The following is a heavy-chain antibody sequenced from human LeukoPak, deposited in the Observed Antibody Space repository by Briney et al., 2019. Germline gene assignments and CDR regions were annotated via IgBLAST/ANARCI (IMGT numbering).Heavy chain of an antibody. Sequence: GGSLRLSCAASGFTFSSYAMSWVHQAPGKGLEWVSVVSGSGSKTYYADSVKGRFTISRDNSKNTLYLQMSSLRAEDTAVYYCALGYCSAASCRDLPPFDYWGLGTLVTVSS. CDR2: VSGSGSKT. CDR3: ALGYCSAASCRDLPPFDY. V-gene: IGHV3-23*01. J-gene: IGHJ4*02. D-gene: IGHD2-15*01. CDR1: GFTFSSYA.